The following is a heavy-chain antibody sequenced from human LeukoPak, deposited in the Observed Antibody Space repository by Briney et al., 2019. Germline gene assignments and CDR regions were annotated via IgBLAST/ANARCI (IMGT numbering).Heavy chain of an antibody. V-gene: IGHV1-2*02. CDR3: ARGARRSSSTSCLGH. CDR2: INPNSGGT. Sequence: ASVKVSCKASGYTFTGYYMHWVRQAPGQGLEWMGWINPNSGGTNYAQKFQGRVTMTRDTSISTAYMELSRLRSDDTAVYYCARGARRSSSTSCLGHWGQGTLVTVSS. J-gene: IGHJ4*02. D-gene: IGHD2-2*01. CDR1: GYTFTGYY.